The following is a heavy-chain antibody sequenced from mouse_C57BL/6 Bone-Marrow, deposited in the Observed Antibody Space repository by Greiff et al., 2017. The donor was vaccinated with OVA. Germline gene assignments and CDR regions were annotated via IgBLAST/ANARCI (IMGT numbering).Heavy chain of an antibody. J-gene: IGHJ1*03. CDR1: GFTFSDYY. CDR3: ARRERGHSYFDV. V-gene: IGHV5-12*01. Sequence: DVMLVESGGGLVQPGGSLKLSCAASGFTFSDYYMDWVRQTPEKRLEWVAYISNGGGSTYYPDTVKGRFTISRDNAKNTLYLQMSRLKSEDTAMYYCARRERGHSYFDVWGTGTTVTVSS. CDR2: ISNGGGST.